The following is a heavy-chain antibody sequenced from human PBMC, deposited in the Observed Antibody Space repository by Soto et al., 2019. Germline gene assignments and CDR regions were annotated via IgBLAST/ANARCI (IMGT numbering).Heavy chain of an antibody. CDR2: IRQDGTET. Sequence: EAQLVESGGGLVQPGGSLRLSCAASGFTFSKYSMHWVRQAPGMGLEWVAIIRQDGTETHYVDSVKGRFTISRDNTKNSLFLRMNNRRADDSTVYYCFVGAGGELDYWGQGTLATVSS. J-gene: IGHJ4*02. CDR3: FVGAGGELDY. D-gene: IGHD3-16*01. V-gene: IGHV3-7*01. CDR1: GFTFSKYS.